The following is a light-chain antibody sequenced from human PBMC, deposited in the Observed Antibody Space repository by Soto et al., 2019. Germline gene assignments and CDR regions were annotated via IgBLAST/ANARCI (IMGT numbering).Light chain of an antibody. V-gene: IGKV1-39*01. CDR1: QSIGNY. CDR3: QQSYITPWT. J-gene: IGKJ1*01. CDR2: AAS. Sequence: DIQMTQSPSSLSTSVGDRVSITCRASQSIGNYLNWYQQKPGKVPKLLIYAASRLQSGVPSRFSGSGSGTDFTLTISSLQPEDFATYFCQQSYITPWTFVQGTKVEI.